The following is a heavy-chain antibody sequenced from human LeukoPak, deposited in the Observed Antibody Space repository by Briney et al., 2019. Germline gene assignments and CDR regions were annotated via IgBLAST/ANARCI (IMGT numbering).Heavy chain of an antibody. D-gene: IGHD3-22*01. CDR3: ARDHHRRHYDSQARDTFDI. Sequence: GGSLRLSCAASGLTFSSYPMNWVRQAPGTGLEWVSYISSSSSTIYYADSVKGRFTISRDNAKNSLYLQMNSLRAEDTAVYYCARDHHRRHYDSQARDTFDIWGPGTLVTVSS. CDR2: ISSSSSTI. CDR1: GLTFSSYP. J-gene: IGHJ3*02. V-gene: IGHV3-48*01.